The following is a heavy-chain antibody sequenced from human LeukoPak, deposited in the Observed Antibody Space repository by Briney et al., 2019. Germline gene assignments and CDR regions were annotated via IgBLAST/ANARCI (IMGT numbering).Heavy chain of an antibody. CDR2: IQYDGSNK. Sequence: GRSLRLSCAASGFTFISYGLHWVRQAPGKGLEWVSFIQYDGSNKYYADSVKGRFTISRDNAKNSLYLQMNSLRAEDTAVYYCARDRDRYAFDIWGQGTMVTVSS. CDR1: GFTFISYG. V-gene: IGHV3-33*01. D-gene: IGHD1-1*01. J-gene: IGHJ3*02. CDR3: ARDRDRYAFDI.